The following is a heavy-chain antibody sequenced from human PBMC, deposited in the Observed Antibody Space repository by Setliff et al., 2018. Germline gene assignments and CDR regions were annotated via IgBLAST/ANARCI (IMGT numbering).Heavy chain of an antibody. CDR2: ISPYSGNT. Sequence: ASVKVSCKTSGFGFTTFGFSWVRQAPGQGLEWLGSISPYSGNTNYPQWLQDRVTMTIDTSATTVYMELQSLRSDDTAVYYCARDRPTVVIAAAKASFDHWGQGTLVTVSS. CDR1: GFGFTTFG. D-gene: IGHD2-2*01. V-gene: IGHV1-18*01. CDR3: ARDRPTVVIAAAKASFDH. J-gene: IGHJ5*02.